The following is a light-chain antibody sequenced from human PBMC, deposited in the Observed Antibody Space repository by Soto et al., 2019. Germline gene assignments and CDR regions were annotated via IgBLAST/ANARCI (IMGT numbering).Light chain of an antibody. Sequence: QSVLTRPASVSGSPGQSITISCTGTSSDVGSYNLVSWYQQHPGKAPKLLIYEVTKRPSGVSNRFSGSKSGNTASLTISGLQAEDEADYYCYSYANSTTSLYIFATGTKVTVL. CDR3: YSYANSTTSLYI. V-gene: IGLV2-23*02. CDR2: EVT. J-gene: IGLJ1*01. CDR1: SSDVGSYNL.